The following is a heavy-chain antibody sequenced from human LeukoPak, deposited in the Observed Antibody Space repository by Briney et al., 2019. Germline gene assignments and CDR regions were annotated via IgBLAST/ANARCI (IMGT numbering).Heavy chain of an antibody. V-gene: IGHV3-15*01. CDR3: TTDLMLWPPGGDY. Sequence: PGGSLRLSCAASGFTFSNAWMSWVCQAPGKGLEWVGRIKSKTDGGTTDYAAPVKGRFTISRDDSKNTQYLQMNSLKTEDTAVYYCTTDLMLWPPGGDYWGQGTLVTVSS. CDR2: IKSKTDGGTT. D-gene: IGHD2-8*01. CDR1: GFTFSNAW. J-gene: IGHJ4*02.